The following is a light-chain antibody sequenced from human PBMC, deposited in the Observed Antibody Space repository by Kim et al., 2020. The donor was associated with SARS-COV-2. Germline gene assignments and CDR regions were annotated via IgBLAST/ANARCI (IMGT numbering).Light chain of an antibody. CDR3: QPYNSYPCT. J-gene: IGKJ1*01. Sequence: DIQMTQSPSTLSASLGDRVTITCRASQSISSWLAWYQQKPGKAPKLLIYKASGLQSGVPSRFSGSGSGTEFTLTISSLQPDDFATYNCQPYNSYPCTFGQRTTMDIK. CDR1: QSISSW. CDR2: KAS. V-gene: IGKV1-5*03.